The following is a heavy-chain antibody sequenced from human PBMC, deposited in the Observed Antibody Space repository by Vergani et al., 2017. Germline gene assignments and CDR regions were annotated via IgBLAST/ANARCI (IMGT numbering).Heavy chain of an antibody. J-gene: IGHJ4*02. CDR2: ISSDGGST. CDR3: AGPQGTSAYYYGGFDY. Sequence: EVQLLESGGGLVQPGGSLRLSCAASVFTFSTYAMTWVRQAPGKGLEWVSTISSDGGSTYYADSVKGRFTISRDNSKNTLSLQMNSLTAEDTAIYYCAGPQGTSAYYYGGFDYWGQGTLVTVSS. CDR1: VFTFSTYA. D-gene: IGHD3-22*01. V-gene: IGHV3-23*01.